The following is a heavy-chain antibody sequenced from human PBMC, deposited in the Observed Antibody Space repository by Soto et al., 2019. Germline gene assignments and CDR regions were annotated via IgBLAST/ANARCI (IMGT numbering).Heavy chain of an antibody. CDR3: ARYSYGTSFDY. V-gene: IGHV4-34*01. Sequence: PSETLSLTCAVYGGSFSGYYWSWIRQPPGKGLEWIGEINHSGSTNYNPSFKSRVTISVDTSKNQFSLKLSSETAADTAVYYCARYSYGTSFDYWGQGTPVTVSS. CDR1: GGSFSGYY. J-gene: IGHJ4*02. CDR2: INHSGST. D-gene: IGHD5-18*01.